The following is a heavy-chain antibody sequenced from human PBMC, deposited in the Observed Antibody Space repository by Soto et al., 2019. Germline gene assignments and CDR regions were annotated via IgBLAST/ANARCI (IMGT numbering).Heavy chain of an antibody. D-gene: IGHD5-18*01. V-gene: IGHV3-33*01. CDR2: IWYDGSNK. CDR3: ARSPAGYSYGYGADY. Sequence: GGSLRLSCAASGFTFSTYGMHWVRQAPGKGLEWVAVIWYDGSNKYYADSVKGRFTISRDNSNNTLYLQMNSLRAEDTAVYCCARSPAGYSYGYGADYWGQGTLVTVSS. J-gene: IGHJ4*02. CDR1: GFTFSTYG.